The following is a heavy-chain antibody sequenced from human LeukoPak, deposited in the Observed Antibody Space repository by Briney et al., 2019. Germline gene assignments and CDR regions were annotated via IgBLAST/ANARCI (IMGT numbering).Heavy chain of an antibody. J-gene: IGHJ4*02. CDR1: GFTFSSYT. CDR2: IDSSGTKT. V-gene: IGHV3-23*01. D-gene: IGHD3-3*01. CDR3: AKDETGFLNYFHY. Sequence: GGSLRLSCAASGFTFSSYTMSWVRQAPGKGLAWVSGIDSSGTKTTYADSVKGRFTISRDNPRNTLYLQMNSLRAEDTAVYYCAKDETGFLNYFHYSGQGALVAVSS.